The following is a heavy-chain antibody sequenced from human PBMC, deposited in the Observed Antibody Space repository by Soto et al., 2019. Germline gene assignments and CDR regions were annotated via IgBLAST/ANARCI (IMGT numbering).Heavy chain of an antibody. CDR3: ARDFRSPTDAFDI. D-gene: IGHD4-4*01. J-gene: IGHJ3*02. Sequence: ASVKVSCKASGYTFTSYAMHWVRQAPGQRLEWMGWINAGNGNTKYSQKFQGRVAITRDTSASTAYMELSSLRSEDTAVYYCARDFRSPTDAFDIWGQGTMVTVSS. CDR2: INAGNGNT. CDR1: GYTFTSYA. V-gene: IGHV1-3*01.